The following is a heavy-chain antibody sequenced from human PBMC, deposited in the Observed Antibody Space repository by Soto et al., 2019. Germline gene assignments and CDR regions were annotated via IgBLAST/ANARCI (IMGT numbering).Heavy chain of an antibody. CDR3: ATRGRYYYDSSGYSDSAFDI. CDR2: FDPEDGET. J-gene: IGHJ3*02. D-gene: IGHD3-22*01. CDR1: GYTLTELS. V-gene: IGHV1-24*01. Sequence: ASVKVSCKVSGYTLTELSMHWVRQAPGKGLEWMGGFDPEDGETIYAQKFQGRVTMTEDTSTDTAYMELSSLRSEDTAVYYCATRGRYYYDSSGYSDSAFDIWGQGTMVTVSS.